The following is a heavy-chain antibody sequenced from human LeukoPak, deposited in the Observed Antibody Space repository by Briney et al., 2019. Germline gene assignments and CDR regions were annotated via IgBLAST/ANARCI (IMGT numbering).Heavy chain of an antibody. Sequence: GGSLRLSCAASGFPFSTYDMHWVRQAPGKGLEWVAVIWYDGSNKYYADSVKGRFTISRDNSKNTLYLQMNSLRAEDTAVYYCAKDGPYYDSSGYDPFDYWGQGTLVTVSS. V-gene: IGHV3-33*06. CDR1: GFPFSTYD. D-gene: IGHD3-22*01. CDR2: IWYDGSNK. CDR3: AKDGPYYDSSGYDPFDY. J-gene: IGHJ4*02.